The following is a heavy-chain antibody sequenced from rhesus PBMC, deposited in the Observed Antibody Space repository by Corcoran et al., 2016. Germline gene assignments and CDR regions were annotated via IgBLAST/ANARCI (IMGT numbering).Heavy chain of an antibody. D-gene: IGHD4-23*01. CDR3: ASLNTDAFDF. CDR1: GGSVSSSNW. CDR2: ISGSSGIT. V-gene: IGHV4-65*01. Sequence: QVQLQESGPGLVKPSETLSLTCAVSGGSVSSSNWWSWIRQPPGKGLEWIGYISGSSGITSYNPSLKSRVTISTDTSKNQFSLKLSSVTAADTAVYYCASLNTDAFDFWGQGLRVTVSS. J-gene: IGHJ3*01.